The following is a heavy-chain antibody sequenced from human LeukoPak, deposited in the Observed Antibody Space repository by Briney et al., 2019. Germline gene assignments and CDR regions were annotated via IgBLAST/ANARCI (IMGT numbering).Heavy chain of an antibody. CDR1: GFTFSSYA. CDR3: AKDPLYYYDSSYFDY. V-gene: IGHV3-23*01. D-gene: IGHD3-22*01. Sequence: PGGSLGLSCAASGFTFSSYAMSWVRQAPGKGLEWVSAISGSGGSTYYADSVKGRFTISRDNSKNTLYLQMNSLRAEDTAVYYCAKDPLYYYDSSYFDYWGQGTLVTVSS. CDR2: ISGSGGST. J-gene: IGHJ4*02.